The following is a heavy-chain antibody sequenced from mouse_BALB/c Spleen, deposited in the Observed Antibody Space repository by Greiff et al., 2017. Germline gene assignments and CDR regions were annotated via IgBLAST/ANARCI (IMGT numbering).Heavy chain of an antibody. CDR2: IYPYNGGT. CDR3: ARSSLLRLQFAY. J-gene: IGHJ3*01. V-gene: IGHV1S29*02. Sequence: VQLQQSGPELVKPGASVKISCKASGYTFTDYNMHWVKQSHGKSLEWIGYIYPYNGGTGYNQKFKSKATLTVDNSSSTAYMELRSLTSEDSAVYYCARSSLLRLQFAYWGQGTLVTVSA. D-gene: IGHD1-2*01. CDR1: GYTFTDYN.